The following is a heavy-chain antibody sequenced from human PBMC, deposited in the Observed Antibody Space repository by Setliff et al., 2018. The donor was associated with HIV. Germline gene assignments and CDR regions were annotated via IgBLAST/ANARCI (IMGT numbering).Heavy chain of an antibody. J-gene: IGHJ4*02. CDR3: AKLLSRGHSGSFGDF. CDR2: ISSSSHDI. Sequence: PGGSLRLSCAASGFTFSDYYMSWIRQAPGKGLEWISYISSSSHDINYIDSVKGRFTISRDNAKSSLYLQMTNLRVDDTAVYYCAKLLSRGHSGSFGDFWGQGSLVTVSS. D-gene: IGHD5-12*01. V-gene: IGHV3-11*03. CDR1: GFTFSDYY.